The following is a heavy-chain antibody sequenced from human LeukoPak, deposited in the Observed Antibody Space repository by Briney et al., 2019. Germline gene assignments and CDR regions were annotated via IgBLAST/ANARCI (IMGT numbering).Heavy chain of an antibody. Sequence: SETLSLTCTVSGGSISSYYWSWIRQPPGKGLEWIGYIYYSGSTNYNPSLKSRVTISVDTSKNQFSLKLSSVTAADTAAYYCAREVHGATLNHYWYFDLWGRGTLVTVSS. V-gene: IGHV4-59*01. J-gene: IGHJ2*01. CDR1: GGSISSYY. D-gene: IGHD1-26*01. CDR3: AREVHGATLNHYWYFDL. CDR2: IYYSGST.